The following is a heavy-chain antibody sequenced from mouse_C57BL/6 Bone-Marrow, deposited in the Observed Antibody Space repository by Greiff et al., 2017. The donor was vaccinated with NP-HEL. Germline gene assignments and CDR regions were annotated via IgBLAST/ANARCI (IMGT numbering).Heavy chain of an antibody. CDR3: VSYYGNS. Sequence: EVKLMESGGGLVQPKGSLKLSCAASGFSFNTYAMNWVRQAPGKGLEWVARIRSKSNNYATYYADSVKDRFTISRDDSESMLYLQMNNLKTEDTAMYYCVSYYGNSWGQGTLVTVSA. CDR2: IRSKSNNYAT. V-gene: IGHV10-1*01. J-gene: IGHJ3*01. D-gene: IGHD2-1*01. CDR1: GFSFNTYA.